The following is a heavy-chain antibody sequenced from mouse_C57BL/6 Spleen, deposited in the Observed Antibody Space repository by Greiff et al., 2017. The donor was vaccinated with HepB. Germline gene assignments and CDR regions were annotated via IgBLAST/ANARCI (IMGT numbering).Heavy chain of an antibody. Sequence: VQLQQSGPELVKPGASVKISCKASGYAFSSSWMNWVKQRPGKGLEWIGRIYPGDGDTNYNGKFKGKATLTADKSSSTAYMQLSSLTSEDSAVYFCARSEYYGSSYHYWGQGTTLTVSS. V-gene: IGHV1-82*01. J-gene: IGHJ2*01. D-gene: IGHD1-1*01. CDR3: ARSEYYGSSYHY. CDR2: IYPGDGDT. CDR1: GYAFSSSW.